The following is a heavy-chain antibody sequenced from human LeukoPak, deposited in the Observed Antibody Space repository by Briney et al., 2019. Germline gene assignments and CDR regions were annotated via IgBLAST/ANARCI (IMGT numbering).Heavy chain of an antibody. CDR1: GGSISSYY. D-gene: IGHD3-3*01. J-gene: IGHJ6*02. CDR3: ARDKGLYDFWSGYSGAGGMDV. V-gene: IGHV4-59*01. CDR2: IYYSGST. Sequence: SETLSLTCTVSGGSISSYYWSWIRQPPGKGLEWIGYIYYSGSTNYNPSLKSRVTISVGTSKNQLSLKLSSVTAADTAVYYCARDKGLYDFWSGYSGAGGMDVWGQGTTVTVSS.